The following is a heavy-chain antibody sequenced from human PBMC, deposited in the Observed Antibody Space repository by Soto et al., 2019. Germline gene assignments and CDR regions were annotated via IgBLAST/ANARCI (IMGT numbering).Heavy chain of an antibody. CDR1: GFTVSGNY. Sequence: GRSLRLSCAASGFTVSGNYMTWLRQAPGKGLECVAVIYSADTTYYADSVKGRFTISRDNFKNTLYLQMNSLRAEDTAVYFCAIVLGYSSSWPHFGYWGQGTLVTVYS. CDR2: IYSADTT. D-gene: IGHD6-13*01. CDR3: AIVLGYSSSWPHFGY. V-gene: IGHV3-53*01. J-gene: IGHJ4*02.